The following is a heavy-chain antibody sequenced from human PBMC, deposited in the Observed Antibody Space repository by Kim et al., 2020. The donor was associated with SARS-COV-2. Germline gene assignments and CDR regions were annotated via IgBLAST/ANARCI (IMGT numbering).Heavy chain of an antibody. CDR1: GFTVSSNY. Sequence: GGSLRLSCAASGFTVSSNYMSWVRQAPGKGLEWVSVIYSGGSTYYADSVKGRFTISRDNSKNTLYLQMNSLRAEDTAVYYCARVWTGYSSSPRTLDYWGQGTLVTVSS. V-gene: IGHV3-66*01. J-gene: IGHJ4*02. CDR2: IYSGGST. CDR3: ARVWTGYSSSPRTLDY. D-gene: IGHD6-6*01.